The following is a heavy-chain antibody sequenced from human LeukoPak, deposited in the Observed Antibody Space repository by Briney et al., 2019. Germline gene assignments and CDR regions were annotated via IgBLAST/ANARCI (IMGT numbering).Heavy chain of an antibody. V-gene: IGHV3-74*01. J-gene: IGHJ4*02. CDR2: ITGDGSGA. CDR1: GFTFSSSW. CDR3: ARFAVTTAGDY. D-gene: IGHD1-1*01. Sequence: PGRSLRPAWAASGFTFSSSWTDSVRQPPGKGLGWLSRITGDGSGANYADSVKGRFTISRDNAKNTLYLQMNSLRAEDTAVYYCARFAVTTAGDYWGQGTLVTDSS.